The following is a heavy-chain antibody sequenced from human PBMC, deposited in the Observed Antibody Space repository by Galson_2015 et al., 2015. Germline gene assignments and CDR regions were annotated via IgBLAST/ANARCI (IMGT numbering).Heavy chain of an antibody. J-gene: IGHJ4*02. D-gene: IGHD6-19*01. Sequence: QSGAEVKKPGESLKISCKGSGYSFTSYWIGWVRQMPGKGLEWMGIIYPGDSDTRYSPSLQGQVTISADKSISTAYLQWSSLKASDTAMYYCARTGYSSGWYEGDFDYWGQGTLVTVSS. CDR3: ARTGYSSGWYEGDFDY. CDR1: GYSFTSYW. V-gene: IGHV5-51*01. CDR2: IYPGDSDT.